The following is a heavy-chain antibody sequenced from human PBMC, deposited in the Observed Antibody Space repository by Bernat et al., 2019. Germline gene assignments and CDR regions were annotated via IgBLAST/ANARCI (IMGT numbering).Heavy chain of an antibody. CDR1: GGSISSYY. Sequence: QVQLQESGPGLVKPSETLSLTCTVSGGSISSYYWSWIRQPPGKGLEWIGEISYSGSTNYNPSLKSRFTISVDTSKNQFSLKLSSVNAADTAVYYCARGPDYYDSSGYYCLDYWGQGTLVTVSS. CDR2: ISYSGST. CDR3: ARGPDYYDSSGYYCLDY. D-gene: IGHD3-22*01. V-gene: IGHV4-59*01. J-gene: IGHJ4*02.